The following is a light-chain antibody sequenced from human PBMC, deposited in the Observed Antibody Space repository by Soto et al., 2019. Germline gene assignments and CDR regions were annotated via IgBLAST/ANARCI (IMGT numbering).Light chain of an antibody. Sequence: EIVLTQSPGTLSSSPGERATISCRASQSVTSSYLAWYQQKPGQAPRLLIYGAASRATGIPDRFSGSGSGTDFILTINSLEPEDFAVYYCQKYGSTPVTFGQGTKVEI. V-gene: IGKV3-20*01. J-gene: IGKJ1*01. CDR3: QKYGSTPVT. CDR2: GAA. CDR1: QSVTSSY.